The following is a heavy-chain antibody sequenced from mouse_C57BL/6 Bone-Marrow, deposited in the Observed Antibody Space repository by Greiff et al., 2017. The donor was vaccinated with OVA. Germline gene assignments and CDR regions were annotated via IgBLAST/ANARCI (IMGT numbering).Heavy chain of an antibody. Sequence: QVHVKQPGAELVKPGASVKLSCKASGYTFTSYWMQWVKQRPGQGLEWIGEIDPSDSYTNYNQKFKGKATLTVDTSSSTAYMQLSSLTSEDSAVYYCARESYGSSYPSWFAYWGQGTLVTVSA. V-gene: IGHV1-50*01. CDR3: ARESYGSSYPSWFAY. J-gene: IGHJ3*01. D-gene: IGHD1-1*01. CDR1: GYTFTSYW. CDR2: IDPSDSYT.